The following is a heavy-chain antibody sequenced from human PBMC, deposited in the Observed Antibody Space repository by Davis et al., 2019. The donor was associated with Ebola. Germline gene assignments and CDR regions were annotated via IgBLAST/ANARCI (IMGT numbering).Heavy chain of an antibody. J-gene: IGHJ6*02. V-gene: IGHV3-11*01. Sequence: GESLKISCAASGFTFSDYYMSWIRQAPGKGLEWVSYISSSGSTIYYADSVKGRFTISRDNAKKSLYLQMNSLRAEDTAVYYCAREFYDFWSGYRYGMDVWGQGTTVTVSS. CDR2: ISSSGSTI. D-gene: IGHD3-3*01. CDR3: AREFYDFWSGYRYGMDV. CDR1: GFTFSDYY.